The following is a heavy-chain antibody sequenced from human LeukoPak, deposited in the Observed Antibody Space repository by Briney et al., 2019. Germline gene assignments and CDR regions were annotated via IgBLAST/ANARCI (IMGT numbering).Heavy chain of an antibody. D-gene: IGHD6-19*01. Sequence: GGSLRLSCAASGFTFSNAWMSWVRQAPGKGLEWVGRIKSKTDGGTTDYAAPVKGRFTISRDDSKNTLYLQMNSLKTEDTAVYYCTTELSIAVAGMDYWGQGTLVTVSS. J-gene: IGHJ4*02. V-gene: IGHV3-15*01. CDR1: GFTFSNAW. CDR3: TTELSIAVAGMDY. CDR2: IKSKTDGGTT.